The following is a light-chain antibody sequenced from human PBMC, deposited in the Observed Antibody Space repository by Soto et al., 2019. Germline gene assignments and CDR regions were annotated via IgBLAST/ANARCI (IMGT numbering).Light chain of an antibody. CDR1: SSDVGGYKY. Sequence: QSALTQPASVSGSPGQSITISCSGTSSDVGGYKYVSWYQQHPGKAPKLMIFEVTNRPSGVSDRFSGSKSGNTASLTISGLQAEYEGDYYCSSYTSSSTHLFGGGTKLTVL. CDR3: SSYTSSSTHL. CDR2: EVT. J-gene: IGLJ3*02. V-gene: IGLV2-14*01.